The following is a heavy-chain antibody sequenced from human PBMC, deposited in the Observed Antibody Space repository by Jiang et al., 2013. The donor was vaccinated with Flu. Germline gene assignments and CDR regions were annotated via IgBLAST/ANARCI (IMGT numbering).Heavy chain of an antibody. D-gene: IGHD5-18*01. J-gene: IGHJ4*02. V-gene: IGHV1-69*01. CDR2: IIPIFGLE. Sequence: EVKKPGSSVKVSCKASGGTFSSHGFSWVRQAPGQGLEWVGGIIPIFGLEEYAQKFQGRVTITADESTSTAYMELSSLRAEDTAVYYCARAIGGYSYGYVAYWGQGTLVTVSS. CDR1: GGTFSSHG. CDR3: ARAIGGYSYGYVAY.